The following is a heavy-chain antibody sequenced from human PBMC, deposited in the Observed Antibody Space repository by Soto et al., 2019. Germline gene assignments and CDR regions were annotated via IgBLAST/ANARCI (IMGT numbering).Heavy chain of an antibody. CDR3: ARGGGYDSFDY. CDR1: GASISYGGFS. J-gene: IGHJ4*02. V-gene: IGHV4-30-2*06. CDR2: ISHLEST. Sequence: KASETLSLTCTVSGASISYGGFSWSWIRQSPGKGLEWIGYISHLESTYFHPSFKSRLTMSIDRTRNQFSLKLSSVTAADMAVYYCARGGGYDSFDYWGQRVLVTVSS. D-gene: IGHD5-12*01.